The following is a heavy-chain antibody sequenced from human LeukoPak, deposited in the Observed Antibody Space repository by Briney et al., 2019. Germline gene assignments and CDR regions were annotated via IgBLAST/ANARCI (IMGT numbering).Heavy chain of an antibody. CDR2: INTNTGNP. CDR3: ARAPYDFWKDTAMGPVAFDI. Sequence: ASVKVSCKASGYTFTSYAMSWVRQAPGQGLEWMGWINTNTGNPTYAQGFTGRFVFSLDTSVSTAYLQISSLKAEDTAVYYCARAPYDFWKDTAMGPVAFDIWGQGTMVTVSS. V-gene: IGHV7-4-1*02. D-gene: IGHD5-18*01. J-gene: IGHJ3*02. CDR1: GYTFTSYA.